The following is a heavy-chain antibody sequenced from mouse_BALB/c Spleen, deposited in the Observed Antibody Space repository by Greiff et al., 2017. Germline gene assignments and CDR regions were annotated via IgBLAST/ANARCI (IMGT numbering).Heavy chain of an antibody. Sequence: QVQLQQSGPQLVRPGASVKISCKASGYSFTSYRMHWVKQRPGQGLEWIGMIDPSDSETRLNQKFKDKATLTVDKSSSTAYMQLSSPTSEDSAVYYCARVAATATDFDYWGQGTTLTVSS. CDR1: GYSFTSYR. J-gene: IGHJ2*01. V-gene: IGHV1S126*01. D-gene: IGHD1-2*01. CDR2: IDPSDSET. CDR3: ARVAATATDFDY.